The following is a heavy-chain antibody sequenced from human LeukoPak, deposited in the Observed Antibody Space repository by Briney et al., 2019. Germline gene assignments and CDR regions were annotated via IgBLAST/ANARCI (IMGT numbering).Heavy chain of an antibody. V-gene: IGHV3-74*01. D-gene: IGHD4-17*01. CDR1: GFTFSTSW. Sequence: PGGSLRLSCTASGFTFSTSWMHWVRQAPGKGLVWVSRINSDGRNTVYADSVKGRFTISRDNSKNTLYLQMNSLRAEDTAVYYCARGGPDYGDYEWFDPWGQGTLVTVSS. J-gene: IGHJ5*02. CDR3: ARGGPDYGDYEWFDP. CDR2: INSDGRNT.